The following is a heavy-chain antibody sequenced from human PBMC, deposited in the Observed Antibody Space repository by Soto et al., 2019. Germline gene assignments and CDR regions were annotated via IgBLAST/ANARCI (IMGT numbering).Heavy chain of an antibody. V-gene: IGHV4-39*01. Sequence: SETLSLTCTVSGGSISSSSYYWGWIRRPPGKGLEWIGSIYYSGSTYYNPSFKSRVTISVDTSKNQFSLKLSSVTAADTAVYYCARGAYYYDSSGYYSLSPFDYWGQGTLVTVSS. CDR3: ARGAYYYDSSGYYSLSPFDY. J-gene: IGHJ4*02. CDR1: GGSISSSSYY. D-gene: IGHD3-22*01. CDR2: IYYSGST.